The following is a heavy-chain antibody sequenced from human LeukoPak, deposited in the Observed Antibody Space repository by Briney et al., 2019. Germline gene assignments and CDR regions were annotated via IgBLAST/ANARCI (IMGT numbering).Heavy chain of an antibody. D-gene: IGHD1-14*01. V-gene: IGHV3-15*01. CDR1: GFTFTNAW. CDR3: TPGVGTLDY. Sequence: GGSLRLSCAASGFTFTNAWMTWVRQAPGKGLEWVGRIQSTTNGGTPDYATPVKGRFTISRDDSKNTLYLQMNSLKTEDTAVYYCTPGVGTLDYWGQGALVTVSS. CDR2: IQSTTNGGTP. J-gene: IGHJ4*02.